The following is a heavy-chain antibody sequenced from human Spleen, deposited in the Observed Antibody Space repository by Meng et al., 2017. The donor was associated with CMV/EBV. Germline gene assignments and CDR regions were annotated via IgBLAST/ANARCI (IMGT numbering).Heavy chain of an antibody. Sequence: SETLSLTCTVSGDSISSYFWNWIRQPPGKGLEWIGYIHNSGNTKYNPSLRSRVTISDDRPKNQFSLKLTSVTAADTAVYYCARDQGSSSWGWFDPWGQGTLVTVSS. V-gene: IGHV4-59*01. J-gene: IGHJ5*02. D-gene: IGHD6-13*01. CDR2: IHNSGNT. CDR3: ARDQGSSSWGWFDP. CDR1: GDSISSYF.